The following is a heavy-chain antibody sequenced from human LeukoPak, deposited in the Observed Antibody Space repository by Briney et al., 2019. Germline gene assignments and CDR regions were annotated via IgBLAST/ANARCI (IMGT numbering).Heavy chain of an antibody. CDR2: IKQDGSDK. J-gene: IGHJ4*02. CDR1: GFTFSSYW. D-gene: IGHD3-10*01. V-gene: IGHV3-7*01. CDR3: ARARAFISY. Sequence: GGSLRLSCAASGFTFSSYWMSWVRQAPGKGLEWVANIKQDGSDKCYVDSVKGRFTISRDNAKNSLYLQLNSLRAEDTAVYYCARARAFISYWGQGTLVTVSS.